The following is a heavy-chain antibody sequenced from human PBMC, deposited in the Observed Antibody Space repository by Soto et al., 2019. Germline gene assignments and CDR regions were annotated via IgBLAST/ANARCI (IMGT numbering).Heavy chain of an antibody. CDR3: ARSPEATVTAFDY. V-gene: IGHV4-31*03. CDR2: VYYSGST. CDR1: GGSISSGGYY. J-gene: IGHJ4*02. Sequence: QVQLQESAPGLVKPSQTLSLTCTVSGGSISSGGYYWSWIRQHPGKGLEWIGYVYYSGSTYYNPSLKSRVTISVDTSKNQFTLKLSSVTAADTAVYYCARSPEATVTAFDYWGQGTLVTVSS. D-gene: IGHD4-17*01.